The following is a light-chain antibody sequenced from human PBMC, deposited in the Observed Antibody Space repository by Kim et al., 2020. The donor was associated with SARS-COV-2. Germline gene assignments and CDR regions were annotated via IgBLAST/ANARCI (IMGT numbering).Light chain of an antibody. CDR3: QAWDRAGV. CDR1: KLGDKY. Sequence: SYELTQPPSVSVSPGQTASITCSGDKLGDKYACWYQQKPGQSPVLVIYQASKRPSGIPERFSGSNSGNTATLTISGTQAMVEADYYCQAWDRAGVFGGGT. J-gene: IGLJ2*01. CDR2: QAS. V-gene: IGLV3-1*01.